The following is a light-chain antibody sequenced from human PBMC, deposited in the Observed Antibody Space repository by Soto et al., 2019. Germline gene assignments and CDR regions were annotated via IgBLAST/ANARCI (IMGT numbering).Light chain of an antibody. CDR2: DSS. CDR1: QTINNY. CDR3: KQYVYSPDT. V-gene: IGKV3-20*01. J-gene: IGKJ4*01. Sequence: EIVLTQSPGTLSLSPGERATLSCRASQTINNYVAWYQQKPCQAPRVLIYDSSIRATGVPDRFSGSGSGTDFTLPISRREPEDFAVYYCKQYVYSPDTCGGGTKVEIK.